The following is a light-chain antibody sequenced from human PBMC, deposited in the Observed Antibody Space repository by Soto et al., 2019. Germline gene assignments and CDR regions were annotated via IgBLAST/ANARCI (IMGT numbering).Light chain of an antibody. CDR1: QSISSY. J-gene: IGKJ1*01. CDR2: AAS. Sequence: DIQMTQSPSSLSASVGDRVTITCRASQSISSYLNWYQQKPGKAPKLLIYAASSLQSWVPSRFSGSGSGTDFALTISSLQPEDFATYYCQQSYSTHMWTFGQGTKVDIK. CDR3: QQSYSTHMWT. V-gene: IGKV1-39*01.